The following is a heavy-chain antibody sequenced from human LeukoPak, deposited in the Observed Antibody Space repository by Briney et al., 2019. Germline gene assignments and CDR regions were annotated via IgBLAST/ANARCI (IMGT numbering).Heavy chain of an antibody. J-gene: IGHJ4*02. CDR3: AKGSSHDYGDYVRIREGDYLDY. CDR2: ISGSGSST. CDR1: GFTFSSYA. Sequence: PGGSLRLSCAASGFTFSSYAMSWVRQAPGKGLEWVSGISGSGSSTYYAGSVKGRFTISRDNSKNTLYLQMNSLRAEDTAVYYCAKGSSHDYGDYVRIREGDYLDYWGQGTLVTVSS. D-gene: IGHD4-17*01. V-gene: IGHV3-23*01.